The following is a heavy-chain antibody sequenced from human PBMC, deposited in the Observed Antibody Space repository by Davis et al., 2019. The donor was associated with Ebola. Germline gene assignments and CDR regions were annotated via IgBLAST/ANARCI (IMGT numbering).Heavy chain of an antibody. D-gene: IGHD3-16*01. CDR1: GYSFTHYS. CDR3: ARDDKVMHFDY. Sequence: ASVKVSCKASGYSFTHYSFSWVRQAPGQGPEWMGWISLNSGSTKYSHKFQGRLTMTRDTSINTAHMELSGLRSDDTAVYYCARDDKVMHFDYWGQGTLVTVSS. V-gene: IGHV1-2*02. CDR2: ISLNSGST. J-gene: IGHJ4*02.